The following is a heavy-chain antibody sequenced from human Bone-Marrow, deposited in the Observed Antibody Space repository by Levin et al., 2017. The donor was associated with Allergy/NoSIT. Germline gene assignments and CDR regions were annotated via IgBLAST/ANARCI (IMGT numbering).Heavy chain of an antibody. CDR2: ISGNGGKI. J-gene: IGHJ4*02. Sequence: TGESLKISCAASGFTFSIYAMDWVRQAPGEGLEWLASISGNGGKIFYTDSVKGRFTISRDNSQNTVYLQMNSLRPDDTAVYYCAKERSDYVDSGAYFDHWGQGSLVTVSS. CDR1: GFTFSIYA. V-gene: IGHV3-23*01. D-gene: IGHD3-16*01. CDR3: AKERSDYVDSGAYFDH.